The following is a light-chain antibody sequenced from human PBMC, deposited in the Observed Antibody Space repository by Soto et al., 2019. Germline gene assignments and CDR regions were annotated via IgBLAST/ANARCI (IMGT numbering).Light chain of an antibody. J-gene: IGKJ1*01. V-gene: IGKV3-15*01. CDR1: QSVSTN. Sequence: EIVVTQSPATLSVSPVDRATLSCRASQSVSTNLAWYQQKPGQAPRLLIYGPSTRASGVPARFSGSGSGREFTLTISSLQSEDSAVYYCHQYNDWPPAFGQGTKV. CDR3: HQYNDWPPA. CDR2: GPS.